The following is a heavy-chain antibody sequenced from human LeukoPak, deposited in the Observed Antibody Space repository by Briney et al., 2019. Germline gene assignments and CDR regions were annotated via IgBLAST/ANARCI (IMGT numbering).Heavy chain of an antibody. CDR2: TSYDGTTK. J-gene: IGHJ4*02. Sequence: PGRSLRLSCAASGFTFSSHGMRWVRQAPGKALEWVAVTSYDGTTKYYADSAKGRFNISRDNSKNTLYLQMNSLRVDDTAVYYCAKDATLFGDQYFDYWGQGTLVIVSS. CDR3: AKDATLFGDQYFDY. CDR1: GFTFSSHG. D-gene: IGHD3-10*01. V-gene: IGHV3-30*18.